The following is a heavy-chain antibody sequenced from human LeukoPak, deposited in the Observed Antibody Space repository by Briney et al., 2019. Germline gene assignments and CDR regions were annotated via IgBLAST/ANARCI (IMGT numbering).Heavy chain of an antibody. CDR2: ISCSGSTI. Sequence: QPGGSLRLSCAASGFTFSSYEMNWVRQAPGKGLEWVSYISCSGSTIYYADSVKGRFTISRDNAKNSLYLQMNSLRAEDTAVYYCAREPVYCGGDCYFDYWGQGTLVTVSS. V-gene: IGHV3-48*03. J-gene: IGHJ4*02. CDR1: GFTFSSYE. CDR3: AREPVYCGGDCYFDY. D-gene: IGHD2-21*02.